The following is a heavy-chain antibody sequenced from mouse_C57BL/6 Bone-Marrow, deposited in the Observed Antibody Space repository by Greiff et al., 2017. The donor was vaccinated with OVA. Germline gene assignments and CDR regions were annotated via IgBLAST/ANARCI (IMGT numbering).Heavy chain of an antibody. CDR2: IDPANGNT. J-gene: IGHJ4*01. CDR3: ARGPYYYAMDY. Sequence: VHVKQSVAELVRPGASVKLSCTASGFNIKNTYMHWVKQRPEQGLEWIGRIDPANGNTKYAPKFQGTATITADTSSNTAYQQLSSLTSEDTAIYYCARGPYYYAMDYWGQGTSVTVSS. CDR1: GFNIKNTY. V-gene: IGHV14-3*01.